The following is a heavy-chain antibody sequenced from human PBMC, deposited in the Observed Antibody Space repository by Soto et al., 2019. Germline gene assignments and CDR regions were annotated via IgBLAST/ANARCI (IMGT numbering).Heavy chain of an antibody. CDR3: ASTMSPRIVAS. Sequence: QITLKEAGPPLVKPTQTLTLTCSFSGFSLITSGGGVGWIRQPQGKALKWLALIYWDDDTGYSTSLRSRLTITNDTSRNQVVLTMTNMGPADKATYYCASTMSPRIVASWGQGTLVNVSS. CDR2: IYWDDDT. D-gene: IGHD2-15*01. V-gene: IGHV2-5*02. CDR1: GFSLITSGGG. J-gene: IGHJ5*02.